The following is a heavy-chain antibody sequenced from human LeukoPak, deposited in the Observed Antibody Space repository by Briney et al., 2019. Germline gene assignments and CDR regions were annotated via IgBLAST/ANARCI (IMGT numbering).Heavy chain of an antibody. Sequence: SETLSLTCAVYGGSFSGYYWSWIRQPPGKGLEWTGEINHSGSTNYNPSLKSRVTISVDTSKNQFSLKLSSVTAADTAVYYCARGYDFWSGPLRRHYGMDVWGQGTTVTVSS. D-gene: IGHD3-3*01. CDR1: GGSFSGYY. J-gene: IGHJ6*02. CDR3: ARGYDFWSGPLRRHYGMDV. V-gene: IGHV4-34*01. CDR2: INHSGST.